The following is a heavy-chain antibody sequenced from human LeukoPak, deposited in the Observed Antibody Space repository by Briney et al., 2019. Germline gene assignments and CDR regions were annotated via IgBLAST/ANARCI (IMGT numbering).Heavy chain of an antibody. V-gene: IGHV4-59*01. J-gene: IGHJ5*01. Sequence: PSETLSLTCSVSGGSINNYYWTWIRQPPGKGLEWVGYIFEIGNTNYNPSLKSRVTASLETSKNQFSLRLNSVTAADTAVYYCARGMMPDWFDFWGQGTLVTVSS. CDR3: ARGMMPDWFDF. CDR1: GGSINNYY. CDR2: IFEIGNT. D-gene: IGHD2-2*01.